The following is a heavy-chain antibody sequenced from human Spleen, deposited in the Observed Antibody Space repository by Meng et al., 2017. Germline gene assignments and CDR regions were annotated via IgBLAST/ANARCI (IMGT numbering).Heavy chain of an antibody. V-gene: IGHV4-31*01. CDR1: GGSISRGGYY. Sequence: LQEPGPGLLKPSQTLSLTCTVSGGSISRGGYYWSWIRQHPGKGLEWIGYIYYSGSTYYNPSLKSLVTISVDTSKNQFSLKLSSVTAADTAVYYCARSAYAINNWFDPWGQGTLVTVSS. CDR2: IYYSGST. D-gene: IGHD3-9*01. J-gene: IGHJ5*02. CDR3: ARSAYAINNWFDP.